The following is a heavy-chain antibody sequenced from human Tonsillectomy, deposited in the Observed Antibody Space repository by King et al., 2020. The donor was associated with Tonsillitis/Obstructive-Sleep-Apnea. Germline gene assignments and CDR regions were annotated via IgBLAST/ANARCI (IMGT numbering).Heavy chain of an antibody. CDR2: ISSSSSYT. D-gene: IGHD1-1*01. V-gene: IGHV3-11*05. CDR1: GFTFSDYY. J-gene: IGHJ5*02. CDR3: ARVPGKGNWFDP. Sequence: VQLAESGGGLVKPGGSLRLSCAASGFTFSDYYMSWIRQAPGKGLEWVSYISSSSSYTNYADSVKDRLTISRDNAKNSLYLQMNSLRAEDTAVYYCARVPGKGNWFDPWGQGTLVTVSS.